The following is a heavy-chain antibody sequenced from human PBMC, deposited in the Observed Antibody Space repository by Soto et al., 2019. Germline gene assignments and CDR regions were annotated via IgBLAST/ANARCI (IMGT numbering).Heavy chain of an antibody. CDR3: ASLWGPYYFDV. CDR1: GGTITNDNYY. D-gene: IGHD7-27*01. Sequence: SETLSLTCTVSGGTITNDNYYWAWIRQPPGKGLEWIGSIYHVGNTYYNSSLKSRVTISVDTSRNLFSLRLTSLTATDTAVYYCASLWGPYYFDVWGQGTTVTVSS. J-gene: IGHJ6*03. CDR2: IYHVGNT. V-gene: IGHV4-39*01.